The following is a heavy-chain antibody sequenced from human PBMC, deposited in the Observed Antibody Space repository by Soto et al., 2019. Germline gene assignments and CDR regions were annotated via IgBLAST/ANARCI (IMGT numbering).Heavy chain of an antibody. J-gene: IGHJ6*02. V-gene: IGHV6-1*01. CDR3: AKERGPWCSSTSCYAYYYYGMDV. CDR1: GDSVSSNSAA. CDR2: TYYRSKWYN. Sequence: PSQTLSLTCAISGDSVSSNSAAWNWIRQSPSRGLEWLGRTYYRSKWYNDYAVSVKSRITINPDTSKNQFSLQLNSVTPEDTAVYYCAKERGPWCSSTSCYAYYYYGMDVWGQGTTVTVSS. D-gene: IGHD2-2*01.